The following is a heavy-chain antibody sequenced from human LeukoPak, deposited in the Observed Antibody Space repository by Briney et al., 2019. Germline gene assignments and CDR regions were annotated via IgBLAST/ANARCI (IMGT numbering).Heavy chain of an antibody. V-gene: IGHV4-34*01. D-gene: IGHD3-10*01. CDR2: INHSGST. CDR1: GGSFSGYY. J-gene: IGHJ4*02. CDR3: ARLILWFGEFHFDY. Sequence: PSETLSLTCAVYGGSFSGYYWSWIRQPPGEGLEWIGEINHSGSTNYNPSLKSRVTISVDTSKNQFSLELSSVTAADTAVYYCARLILWFGEFHFDYWGQGTLVTVSS.